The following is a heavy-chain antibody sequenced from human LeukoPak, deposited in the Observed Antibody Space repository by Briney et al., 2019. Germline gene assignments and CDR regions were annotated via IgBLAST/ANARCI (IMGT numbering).Heavy chain of an antibody. CDR3: ARSYSADAFDI. Sequence: ASVKVSCTASGYTFTGYYMHWVRQAPGHGLEWMGWINPNSGGTNYAQKFQGRVTMTRDTSISTAYMELSRLRSDDTAVYYCARSYSADAFDIWGQGTMVTVSS. CDR2: INPNSGGT. V-gene: IGHV1-2*02. CDR1: GYTFTGYY. D-gene: IGHD1-26*01. J-gene: IGHJ3*02.